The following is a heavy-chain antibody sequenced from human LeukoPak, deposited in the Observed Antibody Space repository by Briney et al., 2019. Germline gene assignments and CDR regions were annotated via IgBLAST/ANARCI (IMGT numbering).Heavy chain of an antibody. CDR2: IYSGGRT. D-gene: IGHD1-26*01. J-gene: IGHJ4*02. CDR1: GFTVSSNY. CDR3: ARGAPDSGDPLDY. V-gene: IGHV3-66*01. Sequence: GGSLRLSCAASGFTVSSNYMSWVRQAPGKGLEWVSVIYSGGRTYYADSVKGRFTISRDNSKNTLYLQMNSLRAEDTAVYYCARGAPDSGDPLDYWGQGTLVTVSS.